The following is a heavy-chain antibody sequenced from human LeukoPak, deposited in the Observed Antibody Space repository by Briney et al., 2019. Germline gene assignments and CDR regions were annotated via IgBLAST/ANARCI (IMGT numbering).Heavy chain of an antibody. CDR2: ISGSGGST. V-gene: IGHV3-23*01. CDR1: GFTFSSYA. D-gene: IGHD6-13*01. CDR3: AMSRGIAAAGREGY. Sequence: PGGSLRLSCAASGFTFSSYAMSWVRQAPGKGLEWVSAISGSGGSTYYADSVKGRFTISRDNSKNTLYLQMNSLRAEDTAVYYCAMSRGIAAAGREGYWGQGTLDTVSS. J-gene: IGHJ4*02.